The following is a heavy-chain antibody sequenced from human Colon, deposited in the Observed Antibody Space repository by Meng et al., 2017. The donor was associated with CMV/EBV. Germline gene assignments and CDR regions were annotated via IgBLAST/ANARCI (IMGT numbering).Heavy chain of an antibody. J-gene: IGHJ6*02. CDR1: GYTFTGYY. CDR3: ARGRIVVAAMDV. V-gene: IGHV1-2*02. CDR2: INPNSGGT. D-gene: IGHD2-2*01. Sequence: ASVKVSCKASGYTFTGYYMHWVRQAPGQGLEWMGWINPNSGGTNYAQKFQGRVTMTRDTSISTAYMELSSLRSEDTAVYYCARGRIVVAAMDVWGQGTTVTVSS.